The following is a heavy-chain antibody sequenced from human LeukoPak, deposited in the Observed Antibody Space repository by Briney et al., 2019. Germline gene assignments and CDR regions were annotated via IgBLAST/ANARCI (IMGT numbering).Heavy chain of an antibody. Sequence: PSETLSHTCTASGGSISSYYWSWIRQPPGKGLGWIGYIYYSGSTNYNPSLKSRVTISVDTSKNQFSLKLSSVTAADTAVYYCARAYPTVVTPVHIDYWGQGTLVTVSS. J-gene: IGHJ4*02. CDR2: IYYSGST. CDR3: ARAYPTVVTPVHIDY. V-gene: IGHV4-59*01. CDR1: GGSISSYY. D-gene: IGHD4-23*01.